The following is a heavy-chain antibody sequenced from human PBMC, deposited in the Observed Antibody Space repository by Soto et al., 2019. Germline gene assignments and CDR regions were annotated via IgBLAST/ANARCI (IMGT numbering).Heavy chain of an antibody. CDR1: GSTFSSYA. J-gene: IGHJ4*02. V-gene: IGHV3-23*01. CDR2: ISGSGSTI. D-gene: IGHD3-22*01. Sequence: GGSLRLSCAASGSTFSSYAVSWVRQAPRKGPEWISSISGSGSTIYYADSVKGRFTISRGNSKNTLYLQMSSLRAEDTAVYYCAKVFYYYDSSGYYYFDYWGQGTLVTVSS. CDR3: AKVFYYYDSSGYYYFDY.